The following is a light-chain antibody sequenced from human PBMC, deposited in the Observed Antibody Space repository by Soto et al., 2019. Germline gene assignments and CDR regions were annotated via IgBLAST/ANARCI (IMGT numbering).Light chain of an antibody. Sequence: EIVMTQSPTTLSVSPGERATLSCRASQSVSSNLAWYQHKPGQAPRLLIYGTSTRATGIPARFSGSGSGTEFTLTISSLQSEDFAVYYCQQYNNWWTFGQGTRWIS. CDR3: QQYNNWWT. J-gene: IGKJ1*01. V-gene: IGKV3-15*01. CDR1: QSVSSN. CDR2: GTS.